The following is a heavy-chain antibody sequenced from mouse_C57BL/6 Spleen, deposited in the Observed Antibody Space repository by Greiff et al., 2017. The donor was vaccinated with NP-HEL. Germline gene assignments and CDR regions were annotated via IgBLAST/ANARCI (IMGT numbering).Heavy chain of an antibody. D-gene: IGHD1-1*01. V-gene: IGHV14-1*01. CDR3: TLTVPRNFDC. CDR1: GFNINDYY. Sequence: EVQLQQSGAELVRPGASVKLSCTASGFNINDYYMHWVKQRPEQGLEWIGRIDPEDGDTEYAPKFQGKATMTADTSSNTAYLQLSSLTSEDTAVYYCTLTVPRNFDCWGKGTTLTVSS. J-gene: IGHJ2*01. CDR2: IDPEDGDT.